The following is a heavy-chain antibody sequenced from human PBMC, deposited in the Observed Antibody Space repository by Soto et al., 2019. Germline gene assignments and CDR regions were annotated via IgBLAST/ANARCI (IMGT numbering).Heavy chain of an antibody. D-gene: IGHD3-3*01. CDR3: ASYYDFWSGYTDAYPYYFDY. Sequence: SVKVSCKASGGTFSSYAISWVRQAPGQGLEWMGGIIPIFGTANYAQKFQGRVTITADESTSTAYMELSSLRSEDTAVYYCASYYDFWSGYTDAYPYYFDYWGQGTLVTVSS. J-gene: IGHJ4*02. CDR2: IIPIFGTA. V-gene: IGHV1-69*13. CDR1: GGTFSSYA.